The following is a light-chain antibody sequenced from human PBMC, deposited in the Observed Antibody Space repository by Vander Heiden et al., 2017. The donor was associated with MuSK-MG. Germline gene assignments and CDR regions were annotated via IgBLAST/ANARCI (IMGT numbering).Light chain of an antibody. CDR2: GAS. V-gene: IGKV3-20*01. Sequence: EIVLTQSPGTLSLSPGERATLSCRATQSVSRNYLAWYQQKPGQAPRLLIYGASSRATGIPDRFSGSGSGTDFTLTISRLEPEDFAVYYCQQEGRSPWTFGQGTKVEIK. CDR1: QSVSRNY. CDR3: QQEGRSPWT. J-gene: IGKJ1*01.